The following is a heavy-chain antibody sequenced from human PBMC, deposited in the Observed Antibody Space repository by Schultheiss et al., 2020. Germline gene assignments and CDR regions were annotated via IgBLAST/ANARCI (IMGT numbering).Heavy chain of an antibody. CDR1: GFTFSDYY. J-gene: IGHJ6*04. Sequence: GGSLRLSCAASGFTFSDYYMSWIRQAPGKGLEWVSYISSSGSTIYYADSVKGRFTISRDNAKNSLYLQMNSLRAEDTAVYYCARAPRRTSPPQFYYYGMDVWGKGTTVNVS. CDR2: ISSSGSTI. D-gene: IGHD2-2*01. V-gene: IGHV3-11*01. CDR3: ARAPRRTSPPQFYYYGMDV.